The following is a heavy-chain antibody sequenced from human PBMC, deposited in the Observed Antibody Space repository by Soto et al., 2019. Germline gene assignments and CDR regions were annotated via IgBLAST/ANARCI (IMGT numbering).Heavy chain of an antibody. CDR3: VKARGRYSSRHRATYYYGMDV. Sequence: GGSLRLSCSASGFTFSSYAMHWVRQAPGKGLEYVSAISSNGGSTYYADSVKGRFTISRDNSKNTLYLQMSSLRAEDTAVYYCVKARGRYSSRHRATYYYGMDVWGQGTTVTVSS. CDR1: GFTFSSYA. J-gene: IGHJ6*02. CDR2: ISSNGGST. V-gene: IGHV3-64D*08. D-gene: IGHD6-13*01.